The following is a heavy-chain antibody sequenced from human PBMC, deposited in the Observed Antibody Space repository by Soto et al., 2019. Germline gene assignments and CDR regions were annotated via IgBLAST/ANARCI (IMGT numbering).Heavy chain of an antibody. J-gene: IGHJ6*02. CDR3: ATSLASTFLWYFCGLGV. CDR2: LSGGGTDA. D-gene: IGHD3-10*01. Sequence: EVQLLESGGNLGQPGGSLRLSCAASGFTFRNYAMTWVRQAPGKGLEWVSTLSGGGTDAYYTDSVKGRFTISRDNSKNTLYLQMNSLRVEDTAVYFCATSLASTFLWYFCGLGVWGQGTTVTVSS. V-gene: IGHV3-23*01. CDR1: GFTFRNYA.